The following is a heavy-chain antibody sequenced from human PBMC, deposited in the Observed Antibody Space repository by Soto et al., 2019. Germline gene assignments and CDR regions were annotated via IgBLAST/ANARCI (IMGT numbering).Heavy chain of an antibody. CDR2: ISAYSGST. V-gene: IGHV1-18*01. D-gene: IGHD6-13*01. Sequence: QVQLVQSGAEVKKPGASVKVSCKASGYTFTTYGISWVRQAPGQGLEWMGWISAYSGSTKFAQKPQGRVTLTTDTPTTTAYMELRSLTSDDTAVYYCARDFTKSSSWPYYFDYWGQGTLVTVSS. CDR1: GYTFTTYG. J-gene: IGHJ4*02. CDR3: ARDFTKSSSWPYYFDY.